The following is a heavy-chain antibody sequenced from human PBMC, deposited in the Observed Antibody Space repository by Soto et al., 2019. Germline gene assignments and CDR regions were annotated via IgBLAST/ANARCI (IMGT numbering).Heavy chain of an antibody. Sequence: QVQLVESGGGVVQPGRSLRLSCAASGFTFSSYGMHWVRQAPGKGLEWVAVIWYDGSNKYYADSVKGRFTISRDNSKNTLYLQMNSLRAEDTAVYYCARDRGGGSGGMDVWGQGTTVTVSS. V-gene: IGHV3-33*01. CDR2: IWYDGSNK. J-gene: IGHJ6*02. CDR1: GFTFSSYG. CDR3: ARDRGGGSGGMDV. D-gene: IGHD2-15*01.